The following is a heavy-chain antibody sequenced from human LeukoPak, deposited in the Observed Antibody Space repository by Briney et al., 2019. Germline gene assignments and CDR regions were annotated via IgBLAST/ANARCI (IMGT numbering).Heavy chain of an antibody. CDR3: AKDGDGDSEHPYDY. D-gene: IGHD5-24*01. CDR2: INQDGSDK. V-gene: IGHV3-7*01. Sequence: GGSLRLSCAASGFAFNDYYMSWVRQVPGKGLEWVAMINQDGSDKYYVDSVKGRFTISRDNAKKSVYLQMNSLRAEDTAIYYCAKDGDGDSEHPYDYWGQGTQVTVSS. CDR1: GFAFNDYY. J-gene: IGHJ4*02.